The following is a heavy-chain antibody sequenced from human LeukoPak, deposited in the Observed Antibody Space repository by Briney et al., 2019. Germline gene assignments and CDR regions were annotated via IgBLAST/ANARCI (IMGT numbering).Heavy chain of an antibody. CDR2: ISAYNGNT. D-gene: IGHD2-2*01. CDR3: ARDGIGYCSSTSCLNWFDP. Sequence: ASVKVSCKASGYTFTSYGISWVRQAPGQGLEWMGWISAYNGNTNYAQKLQGRVTMTTDTSTSTAYMELRSLRSDDTAVYYCARDGIGYCSSTSCLNWFDPLGQGTLVTVSS. V-gene: IGHV1-18*04. CDR1: GYTFTSYG. J-gene: IGHJ5*02.